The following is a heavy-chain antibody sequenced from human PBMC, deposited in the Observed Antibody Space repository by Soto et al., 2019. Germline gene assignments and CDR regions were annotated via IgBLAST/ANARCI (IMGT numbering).Heavy chain of an antibody. V-gene: IGHV3-30-3*01. D-gene: IGHD6-6*01. Sequence: GGSLRLSCAASGFTFSSYAMHWVRQAPGKGLEWVAVISYDGSNKYYADSVKGRFTISRDNSKNTLYLQMNSLRAEDTAVYYCARELSSSSYRGWFDPWGQGTLVTVSS. CDR2: ISYDGSNK. CDR3: ARELSSSSYRGWFDP. CDR1: GFTFSSYA. J-gene: IGHJ5*02.